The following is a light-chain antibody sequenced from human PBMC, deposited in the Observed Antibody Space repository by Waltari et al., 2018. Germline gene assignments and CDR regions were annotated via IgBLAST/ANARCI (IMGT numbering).Light chain of an antibody. CDR2: VNSDGSH. CDR3: QTGGHGTWV. V-gene: IGLV4-69*01. J-gene: IGLJ3*02. Sequence: QLVLTQSPSASASLGASVKLPCTLSSGHSSTVIAWLQQQPEKGPRYLMKVNSDGSHSKGDEIPDRFSGSSSGTERYLTISSLQSEDEADYYCQTGGHGTWVFGGGTKLTVL. CDR1: SGHSSTV.